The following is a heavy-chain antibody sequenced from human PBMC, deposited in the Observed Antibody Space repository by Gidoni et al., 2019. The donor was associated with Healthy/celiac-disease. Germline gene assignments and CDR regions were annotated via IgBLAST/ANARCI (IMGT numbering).Heavy chain of an antibody. CDR3: ARDQRYSSSWYFPNYYYYGMDV. CDR2: IWYDGSNK. Sequence: QVQLVESGGGVVQPGRSLRLSCAASGFTFRSYGMHWVRQAPGKGLEGVAVIWYDGSNKYYADSVKGRFTISRDNSKNTLYLQMNSLRAEDTAVYYCARDQRYSSSWYFPNYYYYGMDVWGQGTTVTVSS. V-gene: IGHV3-33*01. CDR1: GFTFRSYG. D-gene: IGHD6-13*01. J-gene: IGHJ6*02.